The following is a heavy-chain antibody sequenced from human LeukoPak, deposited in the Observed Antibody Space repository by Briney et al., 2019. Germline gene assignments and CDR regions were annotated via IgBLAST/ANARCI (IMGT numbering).Heavy chain of an antibody. CDR1: GFTFSSYS. V-gene: IGHV3-21*04. CDR3: AKDLPWNYYDSSGYPVSDY. CDR2: ISSSSSYI. Sequence: PGGSLRLSCAASGFTFSSYSMNWVRQAPGKGLEWVSSISSSSSYIYYADSVKGRFTISRDNSKNTLYLQMNSLRAEDTAVYYCAKDLPWNYYDSSGYPVSDYWGQGTLVTVSS. J-gene: IGHJ4*02. D-gene: IGHD3-22*01.